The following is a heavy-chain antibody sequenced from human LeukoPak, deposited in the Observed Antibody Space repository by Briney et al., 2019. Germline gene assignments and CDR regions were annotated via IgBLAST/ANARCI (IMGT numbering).Heavy chain of an antibody. CDR3: AKSPANSGSYNGH. J-gene: IGHJ4*02. V-gene: IGHV3-23*01. CDR2: ISGSGGST. CDR1: GFTFSSYV. D-gene: IGHD1-26*01. Sequence: GGSLRLSCAASGFTFSSYVMSWVRQTPGKGLEWVSAISGSGGSTYYADSVKGRFTISRENSKNTLYLQMNSRRAEDTAVYYCAKSPANSGSYNGHWGQGHLVSVS.